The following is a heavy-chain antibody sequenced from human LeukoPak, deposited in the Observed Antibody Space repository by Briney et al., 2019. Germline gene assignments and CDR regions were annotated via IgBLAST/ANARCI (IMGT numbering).Heavy chain of an antibody. CDR2: IYYSGST. J-gene: IGHJ5*02. V-gene: IGHV4-59*08. Sequence: PSETLSLTCTVSGGSISSYYWSWIRQPPGKGLEWIGYIYYSGSTNYNPSLKSRVTISEDTSKNQFSLKLSSVTAADTAGYYCASTRRSSGNNWFDPWGQGTLVTVSS. D-gene: IGHD6-25*01. CDR3: ASTRRSSGNNWFDP. CDR1: GGSISSYY.